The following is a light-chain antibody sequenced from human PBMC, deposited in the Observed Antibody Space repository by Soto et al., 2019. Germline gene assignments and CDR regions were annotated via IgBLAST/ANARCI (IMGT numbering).Light chain of an antibody. J-gene: IGLJ2*01. Sequence: QSVLTQPASVSGSPGQSITISCTGTISDIGSYNSIAWYQQHPGKAPKLIIFEVSNRPSGISSRFSGSKSGNTASLTISGLQAEDEADYYCASYTSSSTSVIFGRGTKLTVL. CDR1: ISDIGSYNS. V-gene: IGLV2-14*01. CDR2: EVS. CDR3: ASYTSSSTSVI.